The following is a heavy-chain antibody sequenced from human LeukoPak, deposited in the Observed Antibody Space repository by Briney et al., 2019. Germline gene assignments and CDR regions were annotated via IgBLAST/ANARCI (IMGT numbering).Heavy chain of an antibody. CDR3: ARGQARLSWFDP. Sequence: SETLSLTCTVSGNSISSGYYWGWIRQPPGKGLKWIGSISHSGNTYYNPSLKSRVTISVDTSKNQFSLKLSSVTAADTAVYYCARGQARLSWFDPWGQGTLVTVSS. CDR1: GNSISSGYY. V-gene: IGHV4-38-2*02. D-gene: IGHD6-19*01. CDR2: ISHSGNT. J-gene: IGHJ5*02.